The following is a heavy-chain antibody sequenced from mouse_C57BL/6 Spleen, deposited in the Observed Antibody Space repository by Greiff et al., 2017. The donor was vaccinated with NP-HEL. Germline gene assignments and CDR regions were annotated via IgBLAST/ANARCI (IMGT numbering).Heavy chain of an antibody. CDR1: GFSLTSYA. CDR3: ARNLYDSNYVYFDY. CDR2: IWTGGGT. J-gene: IGHJ2*01. V-gene: IGHV2-9-1*01. Sequence: VQLQESGPGLVAPSQSLSITCTVSGFSLTSYAISWVRQPPGKGLEWLGVIWTGGGTNYNSALKSRLSISKDNSKSQVFLKMNSLQTDDTARYYCARNLYDSNYVYFDYWGQGTTLTVSS. D-gene: IGHD2-5*01.